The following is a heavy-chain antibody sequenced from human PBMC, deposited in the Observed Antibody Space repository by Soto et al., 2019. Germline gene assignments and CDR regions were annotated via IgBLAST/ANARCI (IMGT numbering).Heavy chain of an antibody. CDR2: IRTKASNYAT. V-gene: IGHV3-73*01. D-gene: IGHD4-17*01. J-gene: IGHJ6*02. CDR1: GFTFSGSG. CDR3: VETLTPMDV. Sequence: EVQLVESGGGLVQPGESLKLSCAASGFTFSGSGIHWVRQASGKGLEWVGHIRTKASNYATEYAASVRGRFTISRDDSKNTAYLQMASLTNEDTAVYYCVETLTPMDVWGQGTTVTVSS.